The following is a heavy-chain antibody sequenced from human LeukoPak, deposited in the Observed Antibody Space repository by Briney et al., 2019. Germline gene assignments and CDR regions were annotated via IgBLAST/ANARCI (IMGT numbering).Heavy chain of an antibody. CDR1: GGSISSYY. CDR2: IYYSGST. Sequence: PSETLSLTCTVSGGSISSYYWSWIRQPPGKGLEWIGYIYYSGSTNYNPSLKSRVTIPVDTSKNQFSLKLSSVTAADTAVYYCARHNWNDSDDAFDIWGQGTMVTVSS. D-gene: IGHD1-20*01. CDR3: ARHNWNDSDDAFDI. V-gene: IGHV4-59*01. J-gene: IGHJ3*02.